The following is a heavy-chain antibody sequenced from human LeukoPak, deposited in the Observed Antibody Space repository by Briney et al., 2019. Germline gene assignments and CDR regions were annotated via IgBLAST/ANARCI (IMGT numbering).Heavy chain of an antibody. CDR2: ISGSSSYI. CDR1: GFTFSNAW. V-gene: IGHV3-21*01. Sequence: GGSLRLSCAASGFTFSNAWMSWVRQAPGKGLEWVSSISGSSSYIYYADSVEGRFSISRDNAKNSLYLQMNSLRAEDTAVYYCARDLLGWELHYFDYWGQGTLVTVSS. CDR3: ARDLLGWELHYFDY. D-gene: IGHD1-26*01. J-gene: IGHJ4*02.